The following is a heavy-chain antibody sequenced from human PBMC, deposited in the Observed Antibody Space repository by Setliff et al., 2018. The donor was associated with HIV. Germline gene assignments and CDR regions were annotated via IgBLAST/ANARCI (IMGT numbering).Heavy chain of an antibody. CDR1: GFSINNYD. V-gene: IGHV3-48*03. CDR3: ARGSGYDKGAYHYYYGMDV. CDR2: ISSTSKTK. D-gene: IGHD5-12*01. J-gene: IGHJ6*02. Sequence: GGSLRLSCVASGFSINNYDMNWVRQAPGKGLEWISHISSTSKTKYYADSVKGRFTISRDNTKNSLYLQMNSLGAEDTAVYYCARGSGYDKGAYHYYYGMDVWGQGTTVTVSS.